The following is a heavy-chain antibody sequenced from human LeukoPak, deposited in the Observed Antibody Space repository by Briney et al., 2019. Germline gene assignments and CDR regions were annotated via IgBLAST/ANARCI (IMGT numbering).Heavy chain of an antibody. Sequence: GGSLRLSCAASGFMFSNYGMQWVRQAPGKGLECVAVISYDGSNKYYADSVKGRFTISRDNSKNTLYLQMNSLRAEDTAVYYCAKDLRRRYYFGSGSRGGTFDIWGQGTMVTVSS. CDR3: AKDLRRRYYFGSGSRGGTFDI. D-gene: IGHD3-10*01. J-gene: IGHJ3*02. CDR1: GFMFSNYG. CDR2: ISYDGSNK. V-gene: IGHV3-30*18.